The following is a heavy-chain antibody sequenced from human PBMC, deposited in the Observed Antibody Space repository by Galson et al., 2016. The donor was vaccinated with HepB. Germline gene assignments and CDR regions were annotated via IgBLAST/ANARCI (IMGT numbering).Heavy chain of an antibody. V-gene: IGHV1-2*04. J-gene: IGHJ6*02. D-gene: IGHD6-13*01. CDR3: SRGPPGYFISLFRYGMDV. CDR2: INPNSGGT. Sequence: VKVSCKASGYTFIGYYMFWVRQAPGQGLEWMGWINPNSGGTNFAQKFQDWVSMTRDTSISTAYMELSRLRSDDTAVYYCSRGPPGYFISLFRYGMDVWGQGTTVTVSS. CDR1: GYTFIGYY.